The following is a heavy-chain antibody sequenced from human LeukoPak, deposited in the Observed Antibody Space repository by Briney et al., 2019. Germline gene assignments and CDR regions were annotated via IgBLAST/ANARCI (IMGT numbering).Heavy chain of an antibody. V-gene: IGHV4-4*07. J-gene: IGHJ5*02. CDR2: ISTSGSI. D-gene: IGHD3-22*01. Sequence: SETLSLTCTVSGGSISSYSWIWVRQPAGKGLEWIGRISTSGSITYNPSLKSRLTISLDTSKNQFSLKVSSVTAADTAVYYCARAGTYDSLISWGKGTLVTVSS. CDR3: ARAGTYDSLIS. CDR1: GGSISSYS.